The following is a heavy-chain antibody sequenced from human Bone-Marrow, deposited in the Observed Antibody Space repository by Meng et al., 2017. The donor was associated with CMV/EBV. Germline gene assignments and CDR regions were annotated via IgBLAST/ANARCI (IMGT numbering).Heavy chain of an antibody. CDR2: IRFDGDSN. J-gene: IGHJ5*02. CDR3: AKGGSGTSTNWFDP. Sequence: GESLKISCAASGFTFSSYAMDWVRQAPGKGLEWVAVIRFDGDSNYYADSVKGRFTISSDNSKNILYLQMNNLRVEDTAVYYCAKGGSGTSTNWFDPWGQGTPVTVSS. V-gene: IGHV3-30*02. CDR1: GFTFSSYA. D-gene: IGHD3-10*01.